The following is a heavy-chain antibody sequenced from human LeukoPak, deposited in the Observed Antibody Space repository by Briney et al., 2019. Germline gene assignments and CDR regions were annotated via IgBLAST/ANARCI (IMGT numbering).Heavy chain of an antibody. CDR1: GGSISSGGYY. V-gene: IGHV4-31*03. Sequence: SETLSLTCTVSGGSISSGGYYWSWIRQHPGKGLEWIGYIYYSGSTYYNPSLKSRVTISVDTSKNQFSLKLSSVTAADTAVYYCAIRTRGSGSYLYWGQGTLVTVSS. D-gene: IGHD3-10*01. J-gene: IGHJ4*02. CDR2: IYYSGST. CDR3: AIRTRGSGSYLY.